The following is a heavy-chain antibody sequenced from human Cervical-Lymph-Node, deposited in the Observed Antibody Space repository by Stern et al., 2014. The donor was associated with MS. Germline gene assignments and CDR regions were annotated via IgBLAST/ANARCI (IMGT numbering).Heavy chain of an antibody. D-gene: IGHD6-25*01. CDR3: AKWGTGGYGHFDY. CDR1: GASISSSY. Sequence: VQLVESGPGLVKPSETLSLTCTVSGASISSSYLSWIRQPPGKGPEWIAFIYYSGITNYNPSLKSRVAISVDMPKNQFSQKVTSVTAADTAVYYCAKWGTGGYGHFDYWGQGTLITVSS. J-gene: IGHJ4*02. CDR2: IYYSGIT. V-gene: IGHV4-59*01.